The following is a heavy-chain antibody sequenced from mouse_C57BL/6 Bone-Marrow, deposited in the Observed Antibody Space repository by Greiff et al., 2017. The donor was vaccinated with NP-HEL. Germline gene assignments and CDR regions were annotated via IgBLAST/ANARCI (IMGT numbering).Heavy chain of an antibody. D-gene: IGHD2-1*01. V-gene: IGHV14-4*01. CDR3: TFYGNYEGAY. J-gene: IGHJ3*01. CDR1: GFNIKDDY. CDR2: IDPENGDT. Sequence: EVQLQQPGTELVKPGASVKLSCKASGFNIKDDYMHWVKQRPEQGLEWIGWIDPENGDTEYASKFQGKATITADTSSNTAYLQLSSLTSEDTAVYYCTFYGNYEGAYWGQGTLVTVSA.